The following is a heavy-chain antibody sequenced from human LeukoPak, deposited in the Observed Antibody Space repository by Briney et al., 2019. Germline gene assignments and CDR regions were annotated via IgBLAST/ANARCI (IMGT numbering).Heavy chain of an antibody. V-gene: IGHV4-59*01. D-gene: IGHD4-17*01. CDR2: IHYSGST. J-gene: IGHJ3*02. CDR3: ARVDIPLYGDYAFDI. CDR1: GGSISSYY. Sequence: SETLSLTCTVSGGSISSYYWSWIRQPPGKGLEWIGYIHYSGSTNYNPSLKSRVTISVDTSKNQFSLKLSSVTAADSAVYYCARVDIPLYGDYAFDIWGQGTMVTVSS.